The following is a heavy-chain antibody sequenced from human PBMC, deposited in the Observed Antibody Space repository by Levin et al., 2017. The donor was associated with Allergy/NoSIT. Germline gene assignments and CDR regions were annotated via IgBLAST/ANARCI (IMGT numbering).Heavy chain of an antibody. J-gene: IGHJ4*02. D-gene: IGHD3-16*02. CDR1: GGSFSGYY. V-gene: IGHV4-34*01. CDR2: INHSGST. CDR3: ARGHNYDYVWGSYRYTTSDY. Sequence: SETLSLTCAVYGGSFSGYYWSWIRQPPGKGLEWIGEINHSGSTNYNPSLKSRVTISVDTSKNQFSLKLSSVTAADTAVYYCARGHNYDYVWGSYRYTTSDYWGQGTLVTVSS.